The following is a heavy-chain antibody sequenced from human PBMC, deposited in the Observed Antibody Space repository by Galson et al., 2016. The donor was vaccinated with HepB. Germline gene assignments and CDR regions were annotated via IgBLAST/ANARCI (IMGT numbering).Heavy chain of an antibody. J-gene: IGHJ1*01. V-gene: IGHV4-34*01. CDR2: INYSGTT. CDR1: GVGVSGYY. Sequence: LSLTCAVSGVGVSGYYWSWIRQSPGKGLEWIGEINYSGTTNHNPSLKSRVTLSLDTTKYQLSLNLSSVTATDKAMYYCARGSYGSGNYYKPKHFHPWGQGTLVTVSS. CDR3: ARGSYGSGNYYKPKHFHP. D-gene: IGHD3-10*01.